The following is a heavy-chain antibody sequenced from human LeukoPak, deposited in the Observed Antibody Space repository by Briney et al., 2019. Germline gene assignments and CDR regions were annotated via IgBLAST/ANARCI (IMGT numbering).Heavy chain of an antibody. J-gene: IGHJ4*02. CDR2: ISGRGDST. V-gene: IGHV3-23*01. Sequence: GGSLRLSCAASGFTFSIYGMSWVRQAPGKGLEWVSTISGRGDSTYYADSVKGRFTISRDNSKHTLYLQMNSLRAEDTAVYYCAKGCAGNCRSDDYWGQGTLVIVSS. D-gene: IGHD2-21*02. CDR3: AKGCAGNCRSDDY. CDR1: GFTFSIYG.